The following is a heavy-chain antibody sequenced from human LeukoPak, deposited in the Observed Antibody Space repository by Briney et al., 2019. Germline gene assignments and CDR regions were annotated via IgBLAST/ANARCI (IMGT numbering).Heavy chain of an antibody. Sequence: GGSLRLSCAASGFTFSSYGMHWVRQAPGKGLEWVALIGYDGTNEYYADSVKGRFTISRDNSKNTLYLQMKSLRAEDTAVYYCARDLDTRNSYEFAYWGQGTLVTVSS. V-gene: IGHV3-33*01. CDR2: IGYDGTNE. J-gene: IGHJ4*02. CDR3: ARDLDTRNSYEFAY. D-gene: IGHD5-18*01. CDR1: GFTFSSYG.